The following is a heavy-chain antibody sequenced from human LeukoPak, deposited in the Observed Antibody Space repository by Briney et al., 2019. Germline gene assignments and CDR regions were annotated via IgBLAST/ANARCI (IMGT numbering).Heavy chain of an antibody. CDR2: IIPIFGTA. Sequence: SVKVSCKASGGTFSSYAISWVRQAPGLGLEWMGGIIPIFGTANYAQKFQGRVTITTDESTSTAYMELSSLRSEDTAVYYCAREVSSGSYFDYWGQGTLVTVSS. D-gene: IGHD6-19*01. CDR1: GGTFSSYA. V-gene: IGHV1-69*05. CDR3: AREVSSGSYFDY. J-gene: IGHJ4*02.